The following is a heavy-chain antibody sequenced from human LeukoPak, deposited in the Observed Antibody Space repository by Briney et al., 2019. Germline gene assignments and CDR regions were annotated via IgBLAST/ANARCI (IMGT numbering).Heavy chain of an antibody. CDR1: GGTFSSYA. V-gene: IGHV1-69*13. D-gene: IGHD2-2*02. CDR2: IIPIFGTA. CDR3: ARSGYCSSTSCYTDHYYYYYYMDV. Sequence: ASVKVSCKASGGTFSSYAISWVRQAPGQGLEWMGGIIPIFGTANYAQKFQGRVTITADESTSTAYMELSSLRSEDTAVYYCARSGYCSSTSCYTDHYYYYYYMDVWGKGTTVTVSS. J-gene: IGHJ6*03.